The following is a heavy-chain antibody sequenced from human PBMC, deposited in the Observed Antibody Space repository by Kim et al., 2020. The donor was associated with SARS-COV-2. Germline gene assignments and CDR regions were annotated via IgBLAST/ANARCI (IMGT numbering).Heavy chain of an antibody. CDR2: IYAGGGST. Sequence: GGSLRLSCAASGFTFSSYGMSWVRQAPGKGLEWVSVIYAGGGSTYYADSVKGRFTISRDNSKNTLYLQMNSLRAEDTAVYYCASLRGWVSLYWGQGTLVTVSS. CDR3: ASLRGWVSLY. D-gene: IGHD6-19*01. J-gene: IGHJ4*02. CDR1: GFTFSSYG. V-gene: IGHV3-23*03.